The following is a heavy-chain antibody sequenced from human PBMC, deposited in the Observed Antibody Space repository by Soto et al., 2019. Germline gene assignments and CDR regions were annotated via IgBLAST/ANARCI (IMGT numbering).Heavy chain of an antibody. Sequence: SEPLSIPCTVSGGSISSYYWSWIRQPPGKGLEWIGYIYYSGSTNYNPSLKSRVTISVDTSKNQFSLKLSSVTAADTAVYYCARGLAVAGTRDYYYYGMDVWGQGTTVTVTS. CDR1: GGSISSYY. J-gene: IGHJ6*02. CDR2: IYYSGST. D-gene: IGHD6-19*01. CDR3: ARGLAVAGTRDYYYYGMDV. V-gene: IGHV4-59*01.